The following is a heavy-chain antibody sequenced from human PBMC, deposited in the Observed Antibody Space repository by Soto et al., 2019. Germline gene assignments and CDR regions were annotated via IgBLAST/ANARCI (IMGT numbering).Heavy chain of an antibody. V-gene: IGHV1-2*04. CDR3: ARDRDPISDYYYGMDV. D-gene: IGHD3-9*01. J-gene: IGHJ6*02. CDR1: GYTFTGYY. Sequence: ASVKVSCKASGYTFTGYYMHWVRQAPGQGLEWMGWINPNSGGTNYAQKFQGWVTMTRDTSISTAYMELSRLRSDDTAVYYCARDRDPISDYYYGMDVGGQGTTVTVS. CDR2: INPNSGGT.